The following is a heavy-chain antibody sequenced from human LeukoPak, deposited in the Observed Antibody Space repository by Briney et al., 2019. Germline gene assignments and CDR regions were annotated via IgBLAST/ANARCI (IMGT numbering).Heavy chain of an antibody. V-gene: IGHV1-58*01. J-gene: IGHJ3*02. CDR3: AAEKRLYCSGGACYPDAFDI. D-gene: IGHD2-15*01. CDR2: IVVGSGDT. Sequence: GASVKVSCKASGFTLISSAVQWVRQARGQRLEWIGWIVVGSGDTNYAQKFVERVTITRDMSTSTAYMELSSLRSDDTAVYYCAAEKRLYCSGGACYPDAFDIWGQGTMVTVSS. CDR1: GFTLISSA.